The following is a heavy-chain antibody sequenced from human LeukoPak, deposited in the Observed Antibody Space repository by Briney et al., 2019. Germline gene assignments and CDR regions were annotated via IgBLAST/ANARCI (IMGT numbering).Heavy chain of an antibody. CDR2: VSSGASST. Sequence: SGGSLRLSSAASGFTFSTYAMSWVRQAPGKGLEWVSAVSSGASSTYYADSVRGRFTISRDNSKNTLYLQMNSLSADDTAVYYCAKDARGSEGFWGQGTLVTVSS. D-gene: IGHD3-10*01. J-gene: IGHJ4*02. CDR3: AKDARGSEGF. V-gene: IGHV3-23*01. CDR1: GFTFSTYA.